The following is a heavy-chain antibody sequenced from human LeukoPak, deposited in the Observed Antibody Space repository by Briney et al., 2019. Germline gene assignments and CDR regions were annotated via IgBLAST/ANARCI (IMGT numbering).Heavy chain of an antibody. D-gene: IGHD6-13*01. J-gene: IGHJ4*02. Sequence: ASVKASCKASGNTFVAYGITWVRQAPGKGLEGMGWFNPENGNTNYAQKVQGRVTMTADTSTSTSYMELRSLRSDDTAVYYCAREHSSSWDQFDYWGQGTLVTVSS. CDR2: FNPENGNT. CDR3: AREHSSSWDQFDY. V-gene: IGHV1-18*01. CDR1: GNTFVAYG.